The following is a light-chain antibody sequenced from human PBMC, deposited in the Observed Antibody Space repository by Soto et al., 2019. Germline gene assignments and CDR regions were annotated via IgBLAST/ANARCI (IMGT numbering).Light chain of an antibody. CDR2: DAS. V-gene: IGKV1-39*01. J-gene: IGKJ2*01. Sequence: DIQMTQSPSSLSASIGDRVTITCRASQSISIYLNWYKQKPGKAPKVLIYDASTLQSGVPSRFSGIGSGTDFTLTVSSMQPEDSATYYCQHSYNTQYTFGQGNKLEIK. CDR1: QSISIY. CDR3: QHSYNTQYT.